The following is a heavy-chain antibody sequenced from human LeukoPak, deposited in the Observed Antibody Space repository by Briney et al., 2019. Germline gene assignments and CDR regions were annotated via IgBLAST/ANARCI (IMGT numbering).Heavy chain of an antibody. CDR2: ISYDGSNK. D-gene: IGHD5-18*01. CDR3: AKATAMDTYFEFEPDY. Sequence: GRSLRLSCSASGFTFSSYGMHWVRQAPGKGLEWVAVISYDGSNKYYADSVKGRFTISRDNSKNTLYLQMNSLRAEDTAVYYCAKATAMDTYFEFEPDYWGQGTLVTVFS. CDR1: GFTFSSYG. V-gene: IGHV3-30*18. J-gene: IGHJ4*02.